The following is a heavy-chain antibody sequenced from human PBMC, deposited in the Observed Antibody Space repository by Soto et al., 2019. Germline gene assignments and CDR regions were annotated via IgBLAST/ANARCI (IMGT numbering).Heavy chain of an antibody. CDR2: IYHSGST. V-gene: IGHV4-38-2*02. J-gene: IGHJ4*02. Sequence: QQPPGKGLEWIGSIYHSGSTYYNPSLKSRVTISVDTSKNQFSLKLSSVTAADTAVYYCARDYSSMWGFLDSWAQGTLV. D-gene: IGHD6-13*01. CDR3: ARDYSSMWGFLDS.